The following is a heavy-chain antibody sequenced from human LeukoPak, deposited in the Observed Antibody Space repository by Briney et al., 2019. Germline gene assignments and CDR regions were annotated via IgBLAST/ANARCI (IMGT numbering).Heavy chain of an antibody. CDR3: ARTDDAFHI. Sequence: SETLSLTCSVSGGSINNYYWSWIRQPPGKGLEWIGHIFYSGSTNYNPSLKSRVTTSLVMSKNQISLKLSSVTTADTAMYYCARTDDAFHIWGHGTTVTVSS. D-gene: IGHD2-21*02. J-gene: IGHJ3*02. V-gene: IGHV4-59*01. CDR2: IFYSGST. CDR1: GGSINNYY.